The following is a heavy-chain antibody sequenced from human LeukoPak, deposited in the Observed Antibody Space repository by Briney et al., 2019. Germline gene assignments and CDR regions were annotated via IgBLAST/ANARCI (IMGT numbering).Heavy chain of an antibody. D-gene: IGHD4-17*01. CDR1: GGSISSSNW. V-gene: IGHV4-4*02. CDR3: ARDKGLRVYDY. CDR2: IYHSGST. Sequence: SETLSLTCAVSGGSISSSNWWSWIHQPPGKGLEWIGEIYHSGSTNYNPSLKSRVTISVDKSKTQFSLKLSSVTAADTAVYYCARDKGLRVYDYWGQGTLVTVSS. J-gene: IGHJ4*02.